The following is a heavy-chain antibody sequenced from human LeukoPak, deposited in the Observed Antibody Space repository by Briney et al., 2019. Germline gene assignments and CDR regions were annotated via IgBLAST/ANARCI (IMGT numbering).Heavy chain of an antibody. CDR2: IRSKAYGGTT. Sequence: PGGSLRLSCTASGFTFGDYAMSWVRQAPGKGPEWVGFIRSKAYGGTTEYAASVKGRFTISRDDSKSIAYLQMNSLRAEDTAVYYCARDLYYYVSGIQGAFDIWGQGTMVTVSS. CDR1: GFTFGDYA. J-gene: IGHJ3*02. CDR3: ARDLYYYVSGIQGAFDI. V-gene: IGHV3-49*04. D-gene: IGHD3-10*01.